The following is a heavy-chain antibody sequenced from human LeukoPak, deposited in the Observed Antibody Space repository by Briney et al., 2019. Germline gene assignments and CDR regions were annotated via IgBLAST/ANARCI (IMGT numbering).Heavy chain of an antibody. CDR1: GFTFSSYS. D-gene: IGHD6-6*01. CDR3: ARDPEGYSSSSRDY. V-gene: IGHV3-21*01. Sequence: PGGSLRLSCAASGFTFSSYSMNWVRQAPGKGLEWVSSISSSSSYIYYADSVKGRFTISRDNSKNTLYLQMNSLRAEDTAVYYCARDPEGYSSSSRDYWGQGTLVTVSS. CDR2: ISSSSSYI. J-gene: IGHJ4*02.